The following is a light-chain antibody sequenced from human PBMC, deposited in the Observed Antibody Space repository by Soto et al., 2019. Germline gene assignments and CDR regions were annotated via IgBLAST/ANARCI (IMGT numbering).Light chain of an antibody. CDR2: DAS. Sequence: DSQMTQSPSTLSASVGDRVTITCRASQTISSSLAWYQHKPGKAPKRLIFDASTLQTGVPSRFSGSGFGTEFTLTITGLQPDDFANYYCQQHNDYTAVTFGQGTKLEIK. V-gene: IGKV1-5*01. J-gene: IGKJ2*01. CDR1: QTISSS. CDR3: QQHNDYTAVT.